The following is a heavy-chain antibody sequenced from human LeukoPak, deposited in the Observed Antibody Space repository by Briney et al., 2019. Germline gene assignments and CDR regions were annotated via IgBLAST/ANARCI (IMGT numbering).Heavy chain of an antibody. Sequence: ASVKVSCKPSGYTFTSYYMNWVRQAPGQGLDWMGIINPSGGSTSYAQKFQGRVTMTRDKATSTVYMELSSLRSEDTAVYYCAKVHTYYYDTGYDAFDIWGQGTMVTVSS. D-gene: IGHD3-22*01. CDR2: INPSGGST. V-gene: IGHV1-46*01. J-gene: IGHJ3*02. CDR3: AKVHTYYYDTGYDAFDI. CDR1: GYTFTSYY.